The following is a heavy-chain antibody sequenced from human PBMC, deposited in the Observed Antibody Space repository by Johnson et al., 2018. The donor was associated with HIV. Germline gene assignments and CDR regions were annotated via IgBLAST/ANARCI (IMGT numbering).Heavy chain of an antibody. CDR2: ISYDGSNE. V-gene: IGHV3-30*03. CDR1: QFTFSFHY. CDR3: ARDRGRYGYAAFDI. Sequence: QMQLVESGGGLAKPAWSPRLSCAASQFTFSFHYMNCVRQAPGNGLEWVAVISYDGSNEYYADSVRGRFTISRATSNNTLYLQRNSLRAEDTAVYYCARDRGRYGYAAFDIGPRDNGHRLF. J-gene: IGHJ3*02. D-gene: IGHD5-18*01.